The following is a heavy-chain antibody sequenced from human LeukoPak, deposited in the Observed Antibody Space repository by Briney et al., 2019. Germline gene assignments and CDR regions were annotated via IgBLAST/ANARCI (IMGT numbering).Heavy chain of an antibody. D-gene: IGHD1-26*01. CDR2: INPNSGAT. J-gene: IGHJ4*02. Sequence: ASVNVSCKASGYTFTGYYMHWVGQAPGQGVEWMGWINPNSGATNYPQTFPGRFTMTRDTSISTAYMELSRLTSDDTAVYYCARSDWHYIVGSTFDYWGQGTLVTVSS. V-gene: IGHV1-2*02. CDR1: GYTFTGYY. CDR3: ARSDWHYIVGSTFDY.